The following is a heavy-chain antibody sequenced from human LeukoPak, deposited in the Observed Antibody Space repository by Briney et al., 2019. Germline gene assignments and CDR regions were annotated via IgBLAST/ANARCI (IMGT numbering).Heavy chain of an antibody. CDR1: GGSISSGGYS. CDR2: IYHSGST. J-gene: IGHJ4*02. Sequence: SETLYLTCAVSGGSISSGGYSWSWIRQPPGKGLEWIGYIYHSGSTYYNPSLKSRVTISVDRSKNQFSLKLSSVTAADTAVYYCARGGGLLIFDYWGQGTLVTVSS. V-gene: IGHV4-30-2*01. CDR3: ARGGGLLIFDY. D-gene: IGHD2-21*02.